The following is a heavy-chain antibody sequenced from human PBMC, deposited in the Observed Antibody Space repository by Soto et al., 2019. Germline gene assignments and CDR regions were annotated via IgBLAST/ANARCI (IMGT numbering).Heavy chain of an antibody. Sequence: QGQLVQSGAEVKKPGASVKVSCKASGYTFTSHGITWVRQAPGQGLEWMGWISGYKGRTDYAQRVQGRVTMTTDTSTSTAYTELRSLRSDDTAVYYCARGVINDAFDMWGQGTMVTVSS. CDR3: ARGVINDAFDM. CDR2: ISGYKGRT. CDR1: GYTFTSHG. J-gene: IGHJ3*02. V-gene: IGHV1-18*01.